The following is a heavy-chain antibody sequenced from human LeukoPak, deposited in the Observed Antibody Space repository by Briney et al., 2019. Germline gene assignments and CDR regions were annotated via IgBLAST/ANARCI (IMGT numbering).Heavy chain of an antibody. CDR2: INPSGGST. CDR1: GYTFTSYY. Sequence: ASVKVSCKASGYTFTSYYMHWVRQAPGQGLEWMGIINPSGGSTSYAQKFQGRVTMTRDMSTSTVYMELSSLRSEDTAVYYCARGRRPIVVVPDDIHKPLNYFDPWGQGTLVTVSS. J-gene: IGHJ5*02. D-gene: IGHD2-2*01. CDR3: ARGRRPIVVVPDDIHKPLNYFDP. V-gene: IGHV1-46*01.